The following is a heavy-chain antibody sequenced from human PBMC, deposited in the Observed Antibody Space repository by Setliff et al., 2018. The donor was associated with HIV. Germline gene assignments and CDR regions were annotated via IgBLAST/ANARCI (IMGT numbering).Heavy chain of an antibody. CDR3: ARDPFVPKGAFDI. Sequence: ASVKVSCKASGYTFTSYAMHWVRQAPGQRLQWMGWINVGSGDTKFSQKFQGRVTITRDTSASTAYMELSSLRSEDTAVYYCARDPFVPKGAFDIWGQGTMVTVSS. CDR1: GYTFTSYA. D-gene: IGHD2-2*01. V-gene: IGHV1-3*01. J-gene: IGHJ3*02. CDR2: INVGSGDT.